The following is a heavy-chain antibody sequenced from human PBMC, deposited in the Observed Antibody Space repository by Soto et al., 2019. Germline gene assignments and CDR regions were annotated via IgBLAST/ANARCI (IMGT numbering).Heavy chain of an antibody. D-gene: IGHD6-19*01. CDR1: GFTFSDSA. CDR3: AKARQAQSHYYYGMDV. V-gene: IGHV3-23*01. CDR2: TSAAGRST. J-gene: IGHJ6*02. Sequence: GGSLRLSCTASGFTFSDSAMTWVRQAPGKGLEWVSVTSAAGRSTYHADSVRGRFTISRDNSRNTLYLQMNSLRGEDTAIYYCAKARQAQSHYYYGMDVWGQGTPVTVSS.